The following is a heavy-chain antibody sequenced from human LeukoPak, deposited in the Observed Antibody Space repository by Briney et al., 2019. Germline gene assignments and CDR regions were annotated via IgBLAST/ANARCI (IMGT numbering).Heavy chain of an antibody. V-gene: IGHV3-21*04. CDR3: AKEMTYYDFWSGYSPDY. J-gene: IGHJ4*02. CDR1: GFTFSSYS. CDR2: ISSSSSYI. D-gene: IGHD3-3*01. Sequence: GGSLRLSCAASGFTFSSYSMNWVRQAPGKGLEWVSSISSSSSYIYYADSVKGRFTISRDNSKNTLYLQMNSLRAEDTAVYYCAKEMTYYDFWSGYSPDYWGQGTLVTVSS.